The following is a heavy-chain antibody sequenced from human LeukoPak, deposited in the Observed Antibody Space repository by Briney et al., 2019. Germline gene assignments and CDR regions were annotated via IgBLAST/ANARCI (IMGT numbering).Heavy chain of an antibody. CDR3: ARINDILTGSYPYYFDY. CDR1: GGSIRSYY. J-gene: IGHJ4*02. D-gene: IGHD3-9*01. Sequence: SETLSLTCSVSGGSIRSYYWSWIRQPPGKRLEWIGYIYNSGGTNYNPSLKSRVTISVDTSKNQFSLKLSSVTAADTAVYYCARINDILTGSYPYYFDYWGQGTLVTVSS. V-gene: IGHV4-59*01. CDR2: IYNSGGT.